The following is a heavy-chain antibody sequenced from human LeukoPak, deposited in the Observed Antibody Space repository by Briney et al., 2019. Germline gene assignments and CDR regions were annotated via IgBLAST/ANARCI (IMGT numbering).Heavy chain of an antibody. Sequence: KSSETLSLTCTVSGGSISSYYWSWIRQPAGKGLEWIGRIYTSGSTNYNPSLKSRVPMSVDTSKNQFSLQLSSVTAADTAVYYCARDLYAGAFDIWGQGTMVTVSS. CDR1: GGSISSYY. J-gene: IGHJ3*02. V-gene: IGHV4-4*07. CDR3: ARDLYAGAFDI. D-gene: IGHD2/OR15-2a*01. CDR2: IYTSGST.